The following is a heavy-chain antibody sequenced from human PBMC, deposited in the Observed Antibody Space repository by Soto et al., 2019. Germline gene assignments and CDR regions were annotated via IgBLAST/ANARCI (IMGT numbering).Heavy chain of an antibody. CDR2: ISAYNGNT. Sequence: ASVKVSCKASGYTFTSYGISWVRQAPGQGLEWMGWISAYNGNTNYAQKLQGRVTMTTDTSTSTAYMELSSLRSEDTAVYYCASGTGTVPNPNYYYYMDVWGKGTTVTVSS. D-gene: IGHD1-1*01. CDR1: GYTFTSYG. CDR3: ASGTGTVPNPNYYYYMDV. J-gene: IGHJ6*03. V-gene: IGHV1-18*01.